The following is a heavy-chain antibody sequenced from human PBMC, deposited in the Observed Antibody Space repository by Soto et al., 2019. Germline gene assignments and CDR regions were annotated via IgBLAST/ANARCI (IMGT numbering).Heavy chain of an antibody. CDR3: AKDRSIAAVGHTTLFDG. Sequence: WGSLLLSCTASVFTFSSYAIHWVRQAPGKGLEWVAAISYDGSKIYYADSVKGRFTISTDNSQDTLYLQMNILSAEDTALYYCAKDRSIAAVGHTTLFDGWGQGTMVTVSS. CDR1: VFTFSSYA. CDR2: ISYDGSKI. J-gene: IGHJ4*02. V-gene: IGHV3-30-3*01. D-gene: IGHD6-13*01.